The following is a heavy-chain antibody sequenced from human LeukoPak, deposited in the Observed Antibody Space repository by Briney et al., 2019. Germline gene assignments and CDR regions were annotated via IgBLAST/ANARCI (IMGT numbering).Heavy chain of an antibody. CDR3: ARDHRLYCSGGSCSLMDV. J-gene: IGHJ6*03. D-gene: IGHD2-15*01. CDR2: IKDDGSDK. CDR1: GFIFSKFW. Sequence: GGSLRLSCAASGFIFSKFWMNWVRQVPGKGLEWVANIKDDGSDKNYVDSVRGRFTISRDNAKNSVYLQMNSLRAEDTAMYYCARDHRLYCSGGSCSLMDVWGKGTMVTIFS. V-gene: IGHV3-7*01.